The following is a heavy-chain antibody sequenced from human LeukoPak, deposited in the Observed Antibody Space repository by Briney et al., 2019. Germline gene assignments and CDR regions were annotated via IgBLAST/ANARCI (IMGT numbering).Heavy chain of an antibody. V-gene: IGHV3-30*01. D-gene: IGHD3-22*01. CDR1: EFNFKTYA. CDR2: LSHDGGSE. Sequence: GGSLRLSCLASEFNFKTYAVHWVRQAPGKGLKWVAVLSHDGGSEYYAGSVRGRFSISTDNSKSTVYLQMNTLRPEDTAVYYCARAHSSGRLNGGFDLWGQGTTVTVSA. J-gene: IGHJ3*01. CDR3: ARAHSSGRLNGGFDL.